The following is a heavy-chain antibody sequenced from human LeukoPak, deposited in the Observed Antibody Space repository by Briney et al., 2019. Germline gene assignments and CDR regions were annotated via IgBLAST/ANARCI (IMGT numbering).Heavy chain of an antibody. CDR2: INPSGGST. CDR1: GYTFTSYY. CDR3: ARAGSSSSIDY. V-gene: IGHV1-46*01. Sequence: ASVTVSCKASGYTFTSYYMHWVRQAPGQGLEWMGIINPSGGSTSYAQMFQGRVTMTRDMSTSTVYMELSSLRSEDTAVYYCARAGSSSSIDYWGQGTLVTVSS. J-gene: IGHJ4*02. D-gene: IGHD6-6*01.